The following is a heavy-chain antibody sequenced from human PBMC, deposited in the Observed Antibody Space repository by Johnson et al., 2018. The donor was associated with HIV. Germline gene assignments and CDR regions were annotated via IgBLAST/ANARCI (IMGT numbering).Heavy chain of an antibody. CDR2: ISYDGSNK. J-gene: IGHJ3*02. Sequence: QEQLVESGGGVVQPGRSLRLSCAASGFTFSSYAMHWVRQAPGKGLEWVAVISYDGSNKDYADSVKGRFSITRDNAKNTLYLQMNSLRADDTAVYYCARERIGYSSSGDAFDIWGQGTMVTVSS. V-gene: IGHV3-30*04. D-gene: IGHD6-13*01. CDR3: ARERIGYSSSGDAFDI. CDR1: GFTFSSYA.